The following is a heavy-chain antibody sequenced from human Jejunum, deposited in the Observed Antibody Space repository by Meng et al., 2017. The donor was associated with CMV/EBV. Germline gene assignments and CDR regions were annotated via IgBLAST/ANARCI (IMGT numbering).Heavy chain of an antibody. CDR2: IRYDGTVQ. V-gene: IGHV3-30*02. CDR3: AKVGFGWYSIDY. Sequence: GGGGVPAGGSRRLYCAGFGFTFSTYVMQWVRQAPGKGLEWVAFIRYDGTVQNYADSVKGRFTISRDNSWNMLSLEMNSLRPEDTAVYYCAKVGFGWYSIDYWGQGTLVTVSS. J-gene: IGHJ4*02. CDR1: GFTFSTYV. D-gene: IGHD6-19*01.